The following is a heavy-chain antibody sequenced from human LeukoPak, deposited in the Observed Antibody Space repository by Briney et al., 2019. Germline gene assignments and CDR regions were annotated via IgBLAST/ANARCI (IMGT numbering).Heavy chain of an antibody. D-gene: IGHD3-3*01. J-gene: IGHJ3*02. CDR1: GGSFSGYY. CDR2: INHSGST. CDR3: ARGKMATITIFGVLPFDI. Sequence: SETLSLTCAVYGGSFSGYYWSWIRQPPGKGLEWIGEINHSGSTNHNPSLKSRVTISVDTSKNQFSLKLSSVTAADTAVYYCARGKMATITIFGVLPFDIWGQGTMVTVSS. V-gene: IGHV4-34*01.